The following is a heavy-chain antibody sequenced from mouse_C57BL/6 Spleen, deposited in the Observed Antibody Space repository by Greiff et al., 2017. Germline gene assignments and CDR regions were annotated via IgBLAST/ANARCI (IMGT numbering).Heavy chain of an antibody. D-gene: IGHD1-1*01. V-gene: IGHV1-26*01. Sequence: VQLQQSGPELVKPGASVKISCKASGYTFTDYYMNWVKQSHGKSLEWIGDINPNNGGTSYNQKFKGKATLTVDKSSSTAYMELRSLTSEDSAVYYCARRRITTVVATPFGDGGQGTTLTVSS. J-gene: IGHJ2*01. CDR1: GYTFTDYY. CDR2: INPNNGGT. CDR3: ARRRITTVVATPFGD.